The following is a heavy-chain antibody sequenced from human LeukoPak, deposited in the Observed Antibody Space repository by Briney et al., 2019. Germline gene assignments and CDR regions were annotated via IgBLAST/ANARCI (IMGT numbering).Heavy chain of an antibody. CDR3: ARDVADCSGGSCYSWFDP. D-gene: IGHD2-15*01. CDR2: FYTSGST. V-gene: IGHV4-61*02. J-gene: IGHJ5*02. CDR1: GGSISSGSYY. Sequence: SETLSLTCTVSGGSISSGSYYWSWIRQPAGKGLEWIGRFYTSGSTNYNPSLKSRVTISVDTSKNQFSLKLSSVTAADTAVYYCARDVADCSGGSCYSWFDPWGQGTLVTVSS.